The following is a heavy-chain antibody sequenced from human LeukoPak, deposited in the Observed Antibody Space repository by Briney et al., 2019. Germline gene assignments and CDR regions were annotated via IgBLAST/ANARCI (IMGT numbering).Heavy chain of an antibody. D-gene: IGHD3-22*01. Sequence: GGSLRLSCVASGFTFSRYWMTWVRQAPGKGPEWVANIKEDGSEKNYVDSVKGRFTVSRDNAKNSLYLQMNSLRAEDTALYYCAKDISRYYDSSGYHLDYYYYYGMDVWGQGTTVTVSS. V-gene: IGHV3-7*03. CDR3: AKDISRYYDSSGYHLDYYYYYGMDV. CDR1: GFTFSRYW. J-gene: IGHJ6*02. CDR2: IKEDGSEK.